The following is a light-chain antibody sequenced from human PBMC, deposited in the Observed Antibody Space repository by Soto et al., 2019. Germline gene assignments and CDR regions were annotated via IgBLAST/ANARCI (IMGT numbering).Light chain of an antibody. V-gene: IGLV1-44*01. CDR3: AVWDDSMNGWV. J-gene: IGLJ3*02. CDR1: SSNIGTNA. Sequence: QAVVTQPPSASGTPGQRVTISCSGSSSNIGTNAVNWCQQLPGTAPRLLIYSNDQRPPGVPDRFSGSKSGTSASLGSSGLQSEDEADYFCAVWDDSMNGWVFGGGTKVTVL. CDR2: SND.